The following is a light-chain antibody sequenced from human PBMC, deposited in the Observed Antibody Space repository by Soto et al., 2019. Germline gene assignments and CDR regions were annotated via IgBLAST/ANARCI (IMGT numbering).Light chain of an antibody. CDR1: QDIKNY. Sequence: DIQMTPSPSSLSAFVGDSITITCQASQDIKNYLNWYQHKPGKAPKLLIYDAFKSDTGVPSRFSGSGSGTDFTFTINNLQPEDIETYFCQQYDSLPPTFGGGTRV. J-gene: IGKJ4*01. CDR2: DAF. CDR3: QQYDSLPPT. V-gene: IGKV1-33*01.